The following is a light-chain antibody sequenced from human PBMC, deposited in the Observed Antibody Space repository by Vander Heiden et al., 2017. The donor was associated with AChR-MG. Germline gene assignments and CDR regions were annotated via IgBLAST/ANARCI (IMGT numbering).Light chain of an antibody. V-gene: IGKV3-11*01. J-gene: IGKJ1*01. Sequence: EIVLTQSPATLSLSPGERATLSCRARQSVSNSLAWYQQKPGQAPRLLIYDASNRATGIPARFSGSGSGTDFTLTISSLEPEDFAVYYCQQRSNWPWTFGQGTKVEVK. CDR3: QQRSNWPWT. CDR1: QSVSNS. CDR2: DAS.